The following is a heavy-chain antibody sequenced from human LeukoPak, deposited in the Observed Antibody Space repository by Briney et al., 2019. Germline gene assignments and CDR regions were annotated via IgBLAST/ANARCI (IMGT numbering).Heavy chain of an antibody. J-gene: IGHJ5*02. D-gene: IGHD1-26*01. CDR2: ISAYNGNT. V-gene: IGHV1-18*01. CDR3: ARALDSGSYPRWFDP. Sequence: GASVKVSCKASGYTFTSYGISWVRQAPEQGLEWMGWISAYNGNTNYAQKLQGRVTMTTDTSTSTAYMELRSLRSDDTAVYYCARALDSGSYPRWFDPWVQGTLVTVSS. CDR1: GYTFTSYG.